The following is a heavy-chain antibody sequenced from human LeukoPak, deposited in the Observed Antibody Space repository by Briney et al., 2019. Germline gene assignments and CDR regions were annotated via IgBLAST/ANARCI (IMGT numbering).Heavy chain of an antibody. J-gene: IGHJ2*01. V-gene: IGHV1-2*02. Sequence: ASVNVSCKASGYTFTGYYMHWVRQAPGQGLEWMGWINPNSGGTNYAQKFQGRVTMTRDTSISTAYMELSRLRSDDTAVYYCAREDSGYDLWYFDLWGRGTLVTVSS. CDR1: GYTFTGYY. CDR3: AREDSGYDLWYFDL. D-gene: IGHD5-12*01. CDR2: INPNSGGT.